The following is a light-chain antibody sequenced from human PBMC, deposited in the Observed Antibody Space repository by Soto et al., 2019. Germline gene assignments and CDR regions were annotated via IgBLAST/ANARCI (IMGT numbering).Light chain of an antibody. CDR2: EVT. J-gene: IGLJ2*01. CDR3: SSYTSSSTLV. V-gene: IGLV2-14*01. CDR1: SSDVGGYNY. Sequence: QSALTQPASMSGSPGQSITISCTGTSSDVGGYNYVSWYQQHPGKVPKLMIYEVTNRPSGVSNRFSASKSGNTASLTISGLQTDDEADYYCSSYTSSSTLVFGGGTKLTVL.